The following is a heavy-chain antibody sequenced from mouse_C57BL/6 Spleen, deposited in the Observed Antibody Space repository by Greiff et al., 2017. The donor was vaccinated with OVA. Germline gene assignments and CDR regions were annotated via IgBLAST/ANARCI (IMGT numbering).Heavy chain of an antibody. D-gene: IGHD2-4*01. CDR2: IYPGSGNT. Sequence: QVQLQQSGAELVRPGASVKLSCKASGYTFTDYYINWVKQRPGQGLEWIARIYPGSGNTYYNEKFKGKATLTAEKSSSTAYMQLSSLTSEDSAVYFCARDDYDPHYYAMDYWGQGTSVTVSS. CDR1: GYTFTDYY. CDR3: ARDDYDPHYYAMDY. V-gene: IGHV1-76*01. J-gene: IGHJ4*01.